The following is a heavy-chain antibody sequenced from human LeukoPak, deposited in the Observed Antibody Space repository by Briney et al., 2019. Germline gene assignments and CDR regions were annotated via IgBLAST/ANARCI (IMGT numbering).Heavy chain of an antibody. Sequence: GESLKISCTGSGYSFNSYWIGWVRQMPGKGLEWMGIIYPGDSDTRYSPSFQGQVTISADKSISTAYLQWSSLKASDTAMYYCARLDKNYDSSGYYFHFDYWGQGTLVTVSS. D-gene: IGHD3-22*01. CDR3: ARLDKNYDSSGYYFHFDY. J-gene: IGHJ4*02. V-gene: IGHV5-51*01. CDR1: GYSFNSYW. CDR2: IYPGDSDT.